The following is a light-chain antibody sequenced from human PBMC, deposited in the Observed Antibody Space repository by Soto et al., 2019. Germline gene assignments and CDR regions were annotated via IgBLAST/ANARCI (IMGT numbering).Light chain of an antibody. CDR1: TGTVTSGHY. V-gene: IGLV7-46*01. J-gene: IGLJ1*01. CDR3: LLLYSGNRRV. CDR2: DTN. Sequence: QAVVTQEPSLTVSPGETVTLTCGSSTGTVTSGHYPYWFQQRPGQAPTTLIYDTNNKYSWTPDRFSGSLLGGKAALTLSGAQPEDEGDYYCLLLYSGNRRVFGTGTKVTFL.